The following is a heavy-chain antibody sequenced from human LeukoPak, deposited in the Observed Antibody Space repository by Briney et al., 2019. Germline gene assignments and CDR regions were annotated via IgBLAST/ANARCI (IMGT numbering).Heavy chain of an antibody. CDR3: ATGGFRTFDS. J-gene: IGHJ4*02. V-gene: IGHV3-48*03. CDR2: ISSSGSTI. Sequence: GGSLRLSCAASGFTFSSYEMNWVRQAPGKGLEWVSYISSSGSTIYYADSVKGRFTISRDNAKNSLYLQMNSLRAADTAMYYCATGGFRTFDSWGQGTLVTVSS. CDR1: GFTFSSYE. D-gene: IGHD1-14*01.